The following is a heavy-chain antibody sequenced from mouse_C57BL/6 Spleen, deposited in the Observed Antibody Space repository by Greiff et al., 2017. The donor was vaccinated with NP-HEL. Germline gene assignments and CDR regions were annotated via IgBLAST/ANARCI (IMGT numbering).Heavy chain of an antibody. Sequence: EVQLQQSGPVLVKPGASVKMSCKASGYTFTDYYMNWVKQSHGKSLEWIGVINPYNGGTSYNQKFKGKATLTVDKSSSTAYMELNSLTSEDSAVYYCAHGTYGFAYWGQGTLVTVSA. CDR2: INPYNGGT. D-gene: IGHD2-1*01. J-gene: IGHJ3*01. CDR1: GYTFTDYY. CDR3: AHGTYGFAY. V-gene: IGHV1-19*01.